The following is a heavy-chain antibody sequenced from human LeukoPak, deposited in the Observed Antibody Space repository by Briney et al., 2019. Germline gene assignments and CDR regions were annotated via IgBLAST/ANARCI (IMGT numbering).Heavy chain of an antibody. CDR2: IYYSGST. D-gene: IGHD3-22*01. J-gene: IGHJ4*02. CDR3: ARGLRHDYYDSSGYSFDY. V-gene: IGHV4-39*07. Sequence: SETLSLTCTVSGGSISSSSYYWGWIRQPPGKGLEWIGSIYYSGSTYYNPSLKSRFTISVNTSKTQFSLKLSSVTAADTAVYYCARGLRHDYYDSSGYSFDYWGQGTLVTVSS. CDR1: GGSISSSSYY.